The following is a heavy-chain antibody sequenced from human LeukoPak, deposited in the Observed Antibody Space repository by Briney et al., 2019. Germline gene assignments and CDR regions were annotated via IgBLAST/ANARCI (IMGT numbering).Heavy chain of an antibody. CDR3: VREGGSSGYYFFHY. J-gene: IGHJ4*02. D-gene: IGHD3-22*01. V-gene: IGHV1-2*06. Sequence: GASVKVSCKASGYTFSGYFMHWVRQAPGQGLEWMGRINPNSGGTNYAQKFQGRVTMTRDTSISTAYMELSRLRSDDTAVYYCVREGGSSGYYFFHYWGQGTLVTVFS. CDR1: GYTFSGYF. CDR2: INPNSGGT.